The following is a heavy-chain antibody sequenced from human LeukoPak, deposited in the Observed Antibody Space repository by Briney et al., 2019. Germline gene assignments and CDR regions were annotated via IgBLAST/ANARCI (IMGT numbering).Heavy chain of an antibody. D-gene: IGHD2-15*01. CDR3: ARGLSGSCYDY. V-gene: IGHV3-21*05. CDR2: ISSSSSYT. J-gene: IGHJ4*02. Sequence: GGSLRLSCAASGFTFSSNWMHWVRQAPGKGLEWVPYISSSSSYTNYADSVKGRFTISRDNAKNSLYLQMNSLRAEDTAVYYCARGLSGSCYDYWGQGTLVTVSS. CDR1: GFTFSSNW.